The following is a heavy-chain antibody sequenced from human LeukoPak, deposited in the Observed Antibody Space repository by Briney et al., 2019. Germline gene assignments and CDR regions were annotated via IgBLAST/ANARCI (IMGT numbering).Heavy chain of an antibody. Sequence: GGSLRLSCAASGFIFNNAWMNWVRQAPGKGLEWVSSISSSSSYIYYADSVKGRFTISRDNAKNSLYLQMNSLRAEDTAVYYCASPGIAAAGNAFDIWGQGTMVTVST. D-gene: IGHD6-13*01. J-gene: IGHJ3*02. CDR3: ASPGIAAAGNAFDI. CDR1: GFIFNNAW. CDR2: ISSSSSYI. V-gene: IGHV3-21*01.